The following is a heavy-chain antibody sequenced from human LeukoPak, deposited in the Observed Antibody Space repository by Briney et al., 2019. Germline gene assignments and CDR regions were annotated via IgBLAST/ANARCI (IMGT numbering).Heavy chain of an antibody. V-gene: IGHV3-23*01. CDR1: GFTFSSYA. CDR2: ISGSGGST. Sequence: GGSLRLSCAASGFTFSSYAMSWVRQAPGKGLEWVSAISGSGGSTYYADSVKGRFIISRDNSKNTLYLQMNSLRAEDTAVYYCAKDPVPHYYYGMDVWGQGTTVTVSS. CDR3: AKDPVPHYYYGMDV. J-gene: IGHJ6*02.